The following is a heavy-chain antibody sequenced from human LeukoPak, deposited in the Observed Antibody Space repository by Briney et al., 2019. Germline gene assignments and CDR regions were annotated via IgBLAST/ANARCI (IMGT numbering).Heavy chain of an antibody. D-gene: IGHD2-2*03. Sequence: SETLSLTCTVSNGSMTSDSYYWAWVRQPPGKGLQWIGTIFYSGKTYYSASLKSRVTVSLDTSKKNFSLRLSSVTAADTAVYYCARLWIVATWFDAWGQGALVTVSS. CDR3: ARLWIVATWFDA. CDR1: NGSMTSDSYY. V-gene: IGHV4-39*02. CDR2: IFYSGKT. J-gene: IGHJ5*02.